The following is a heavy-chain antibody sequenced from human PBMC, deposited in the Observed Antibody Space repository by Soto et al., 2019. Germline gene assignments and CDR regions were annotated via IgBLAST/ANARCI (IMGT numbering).Heavy chain of an antibody. Sequence: GESLKISCKGSGYSFTSYWIGWVRQMPGKGLEWMGIIYPGDSDTRYSPSFQGPVTISADKSISTAYLQWSSLKASDTAIYYCARTAAAGKYYYGVDVWGQGTTVTVSS. CDR2: IYPGDSDT. CDR3: ARTAAAGKYYYGVDV. D-gene: IGHD6-13*01. CDR1: GYSFTSYW. V-gene: IGHV5-51*01. J-gene: IGHJ6*02.